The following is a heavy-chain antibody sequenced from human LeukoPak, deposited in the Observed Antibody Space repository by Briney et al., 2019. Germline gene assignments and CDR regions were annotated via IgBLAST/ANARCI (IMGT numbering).Heavy chain of an antibody. J-gene: IGHJ6*03. CDR2: INSDGSST. Sequence: GGSLRLSCAASGFTFSSYWMHWVRQAPGKGLVWVSRINSDGSSTSYADSVKGRFTISRDNAKNTLYLQMNSLRAEDTAVYYCARDGRARFGETFYYYYYYMDVWGKGTTVTVSS. CDR1: GFTFSSYW. V-gene: IGHV3-74*01. CDR3: ARDGRARFGETFYYYYYYMDV. D-gene: IGHD3-10*01.